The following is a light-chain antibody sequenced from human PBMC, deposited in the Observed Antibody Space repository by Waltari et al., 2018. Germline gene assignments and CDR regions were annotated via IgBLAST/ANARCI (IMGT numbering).Light chain of an antibody. CDR1: QSVSSSY. J-gene: IGKJ2*01. Sequence: EIVLTQSPGTLSLSPGERATLSCRASQSVSSSYLAWYQQKPGQAPRLLIYGASRRATGIPDRFSGRGSGTDFTLTISRLEPEDFAVYYCQQYGDSPMFTFGQGTKLEI. CDR2: GAS. CDR3: QQYGDSPMFT. V-gene: IGKV3-20*01.